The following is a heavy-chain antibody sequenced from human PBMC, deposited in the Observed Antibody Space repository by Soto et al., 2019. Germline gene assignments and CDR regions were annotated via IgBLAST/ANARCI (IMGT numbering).Heavy chain of an antibody. D-gene: IGHD3-10*01. CDR2: INHSGST. Sequence: SETLSLTCAVYGGSLSGYYWSWIRQPPGKGLEWIGEINHSGSTNYNPSLKSRVTISVDTSKNQFSLKLSSVTAADTAVYYCARRWPRITMARGDVWGQGTTVTVSS. CDR1: GGSLSGYY. V-gene: IGHV4-34*01. CDR3: ARRWPRITMARGDV. J-gene: IGHJ6*02.